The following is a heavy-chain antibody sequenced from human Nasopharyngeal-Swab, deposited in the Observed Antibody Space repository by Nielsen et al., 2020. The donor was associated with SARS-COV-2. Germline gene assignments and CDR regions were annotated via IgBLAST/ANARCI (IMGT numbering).Heavy chain of an antibody. CDR3: AKEEWDGDYDY. D-gene: IGHD4-17*01. V-gene: IGHV3-48*03. Sequence: GESLKISCAASGFTFSSYEMNWVRQAPGKGLEWVSYISSSGSTIYYADSVKGRFTISRDNSKNTLYLQMNSLRAEDTAVYYCAKEEWDGDYDYWGQGTLVTVSS. J-gene: IGHJ4*02. CDR2: ISSSGSTI. CDR1: GFTFSSYE.